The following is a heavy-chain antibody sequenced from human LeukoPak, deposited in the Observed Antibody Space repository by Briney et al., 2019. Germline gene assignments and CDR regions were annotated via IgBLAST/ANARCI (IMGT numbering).Heavy chain of an antibody. V-gene: IGHV1-2*02. D-gene: IGHD1-26*01. Sequence: ASVKVSCKASGYTFTGYYMHWVRQAPGQGLEWMGWINPNSGGTNYAQKFQGRVTMTRDTSISTAYMELSRLKSDDTAVYYCARDPSSPKWELPKGVEYWGQGTLVTASS. CDR2: INPNSGGT. CDR3: ARDPSSPKWELPKGVEY. CDR1: GYTFTGYY. J-gene: IGHJ4*02.